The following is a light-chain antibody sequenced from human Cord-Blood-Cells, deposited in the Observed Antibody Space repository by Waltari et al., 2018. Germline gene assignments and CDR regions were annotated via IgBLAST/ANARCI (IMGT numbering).Light chain of an antibody. V-gene: IGLV2-14*01. CDR3: SSYTSSSTLV. CDR2: DVS. J-gene: IGLJ3*02. Sequence: QPALTQPASVSGSPGQSTTISCHGTSSDVGGYNYVSWYQQHPGKPPKLMIYDVSKQPSGVSNRFSGSKSGNTASLTISGLQAEDEADYYCSSYTSSSTLVFGGGTKLTVL. CDR1: SSDVGGYNY.